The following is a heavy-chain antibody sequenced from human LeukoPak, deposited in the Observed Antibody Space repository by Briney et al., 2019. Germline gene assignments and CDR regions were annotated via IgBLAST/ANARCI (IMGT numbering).Heavy chain of an antibody. CDR1: GGSISSYY. Sequence: SETLSLTCTVSGGSISSYYWSWIQQPPGKGLEWIGYIYYSGSTNYNPSLKSRVTISVDTSKNQFSLKLSSVTAADTAVYYCALVNGEFALDYWGQGTLVTVSS. D-gene: IGHD3-10*01. CDR2: IYYSGST. V-gene: IGHV4-59*01. J-gene: IGHJ4*02. CDR3: ALVNGEFALDY.